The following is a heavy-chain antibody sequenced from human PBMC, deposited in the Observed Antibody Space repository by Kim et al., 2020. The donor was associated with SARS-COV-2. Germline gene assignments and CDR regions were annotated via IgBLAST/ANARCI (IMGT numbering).Heavy chain of an antibody. Sequence: SETLSLTCAVYGGSFSGYYWSWIRQPPGKGLEWIGEINHSGSTNYNPSLKSRVTISVDTSKNQFSLKLSSVTAADTAVYYCARGSHYGGNVGYWGQGTLVTVSS. CDR2: INHSGST. V-gene: IGHV4-34*01. CDR1: GGSFSGYY. J-gene: IGHJ4*02. CDR3: ARGSHYGGNVGY. D-gene: IGHD4-17*01.